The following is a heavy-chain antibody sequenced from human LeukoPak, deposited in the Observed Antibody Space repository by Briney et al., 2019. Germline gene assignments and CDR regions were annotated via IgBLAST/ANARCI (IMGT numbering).Heavy chain of an antibody. CDR2: ISGYNGNT. CDR1: GYTFTSYG. V-gene: IGHV1-18*01. CDR3: ARVYCSGGSCYSVYYYFYYMDV. J-gene: IGHJ6*03. Sequence: ASVKVSCKASGYTFTSYGISWVRQAPGQGLEWMGWISGYNGNTNYAQKLQGRVTMTTDTSTSTAYMELRSLRSDDTAVYYCARVYCSGGSCYSVYYYFYYMDVWGTGTTVTVSS. D-gene: IGHD2-15*01.